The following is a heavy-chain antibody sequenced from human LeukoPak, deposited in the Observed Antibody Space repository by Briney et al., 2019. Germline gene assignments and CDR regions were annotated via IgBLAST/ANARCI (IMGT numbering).Heavy chain of an antibody. CDR2: INHSGST. V-gene: IGHV4-34*01. CDR3: ARGADGGNGDDAFDI. J-gene: IGHJ3*02. Sequence: SETLSLTCAVYGGSFSGYYWSWIRQPPGKGLEWIGEINHSGSTNYNPSLKSRVTISVDTSKNQFSLKLSSVTAADTAVYYCARGADGGNGDDAFDIWGQGTMVTVSS. D-gene: IGHD4-23*01. CDR1: GGSFSGYY.